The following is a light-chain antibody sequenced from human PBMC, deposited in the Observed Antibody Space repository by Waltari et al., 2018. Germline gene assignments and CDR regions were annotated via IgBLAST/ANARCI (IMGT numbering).Light chain of an antibody. V-gene: IGLV2-23*01. CDR1: SSDVGSYNL. CDR3: CSYAGSSPSVV. CDR2: EGS. Sequence: QSALTQPASVSGSPGQSITISCTGTSSDVGSYNLVSWYQHHPGKAPKVMIYEGSERPSGFSKRFSGSKSGHTASLTISGFQAEDEADYYCCSYAGSSPSVVFGGGTKLTVL. J-gene: IGLJ2*01.